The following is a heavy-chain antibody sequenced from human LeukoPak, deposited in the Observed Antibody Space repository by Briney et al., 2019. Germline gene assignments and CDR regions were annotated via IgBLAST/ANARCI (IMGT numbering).Heavy chain of an antibody. J-gene: IGHJ4*02. CDR1: GFTFSSYE. V-gene: IGHV3-48*03. CDR2: ISSSGTTI. D-gene: IGHD2-21*01. Sequence: PGGSLRLSCVASGFTFSSYEFNWVRQAPGKGLDWVAFISSSGTTIYYTDSVKGRFIISRDNSKNSLYLQMNSLRAEDTALYYCARGSIPPDYWGQGTLATVSS. CDR3: ARGSIPPDY.